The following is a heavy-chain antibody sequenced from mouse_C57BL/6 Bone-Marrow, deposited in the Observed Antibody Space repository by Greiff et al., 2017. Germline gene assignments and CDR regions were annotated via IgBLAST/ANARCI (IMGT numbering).Heavy chain of an antibody. Sequence: QVQLQQPGAELVRPGTSVKLSCKASGYTFTSYWMHWVKQRPGQGLEWIGVIDPSDSYTNYNQKFKGKATLTVDTSSSTAYMQLSSLTSDDSAVYYCTRSRRLRLPFAYWGKGTLVTVSA. D-gene: IGHD3-2*02. CDR3: TRSRRLRLPFAY. J-gene: IGHJ3*01. CDR1: GYTFTSYW. CDR2: IDPSDSYT. V-gene: IGHV1-59*01.